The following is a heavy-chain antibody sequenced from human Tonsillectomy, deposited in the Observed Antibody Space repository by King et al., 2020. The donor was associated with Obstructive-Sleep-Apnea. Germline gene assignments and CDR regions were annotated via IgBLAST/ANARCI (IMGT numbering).Heavy chain of an antibody. CDR2: IRSKTNNHAT. CDR1: GFTFIGAI. Sequence: VQLVESGGALVQPGGSLRLSCAASGFTFIGAIIQWVRQGSGKGLEWIGRIRSKTNNHATTDAASVRGRFTISRDDSKKTAYLQMDSLKIEDTAMYYCTRHADPVHSWGQGTLVTVSS. V-gene: IGHV3-73*01. CDR3: TRHADPVHS. D-gene: IGHD3-10*02. J-gene: IGHJ4*02.